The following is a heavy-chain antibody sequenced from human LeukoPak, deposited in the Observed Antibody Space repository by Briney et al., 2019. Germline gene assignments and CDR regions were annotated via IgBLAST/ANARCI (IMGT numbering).Heavy chain of an antibody. CDR2: ISYDGSNK. V-gene: IGHV3-30*04. CDR1: GGTFSSYA. Sequence: SCKASGGTFSSYAMHWVRQAPGKGLEWVAVISYDGSNKYYADSVKGRFTISRDNSKNTLYLQMNSLRAEDTAVYYCARSPDSDYYYYYYMDVWGKGTTVTVSS. CDR3: ARSPDSDYYYYYYMDV. J-gene: IGHJ6*03. D-gene: IGHD2-2*01.